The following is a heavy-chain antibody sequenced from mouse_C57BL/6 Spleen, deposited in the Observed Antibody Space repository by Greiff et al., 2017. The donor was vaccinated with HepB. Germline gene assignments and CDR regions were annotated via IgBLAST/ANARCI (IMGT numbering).Heavy chain of an antibody. CDR3: ARGGLYTVVAPYAMDD. D-gene: IGHD1-1*01. Sequence: QVQLQQPGAELVRPGSSVKLSCKASGYTFTSYWMHWVKQRPIQGLEWIGNIDPSDSETHYNQKFKDKATLTVDKSSSTAYMQLSSLTSEDSAVYCCARGGLYTVVAPYAMDDWGQGTTVTVSS. J-gene: IGHJ4*01. CDR2: IDPSDSET. V-gene: IGHV1-52*01. CDR1: GYTFTSYW.